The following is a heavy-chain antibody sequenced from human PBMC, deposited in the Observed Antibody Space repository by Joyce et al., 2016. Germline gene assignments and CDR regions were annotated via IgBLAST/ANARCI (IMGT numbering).Heavy chain of an antibody. D-gene: IGHD6-6*01. Sequence: DVQLVESGGGLVQPGGSLRLSCSASGFTFRSYAMHWVRQAPGKGLEYVSAISSNGGGTNYADSVKGRFTISRDNSKNTLYLQMSSLRAEDTAVYYCVKVGLTIAALHYMDVWGKGTTVTVSS. CDR2: ISSNGGGT. V-gene: IGHV3-64D*06. CDR1: GFTFRSYA. CDR3: VKVGLTIAALHYMDV. J-gene: IGHJ6*03.